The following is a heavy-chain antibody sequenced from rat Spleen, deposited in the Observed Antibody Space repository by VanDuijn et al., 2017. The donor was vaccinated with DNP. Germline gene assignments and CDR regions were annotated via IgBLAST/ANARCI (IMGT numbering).Heavy chain of an antibody. Sequence: EVQLVESGGGLVQPGNSLKLSCAASGFTFSDYAMAWVRQSPKKGLEWVATIIYDGSSTYYRDSVRGRFTISRDYARSTLYLQMDSLRSEDTATYYCATSSYFGYDYGFAYWGQGTLVTVSS. CDR1: GFTFSDYA. D-gene: IGHD1-7*01. CDR2: IIYDGSST. J-gene: IGHJ3*01. V-gene: IGHV5S10*01. CDR3: ATSSYFGYDYGFAY.